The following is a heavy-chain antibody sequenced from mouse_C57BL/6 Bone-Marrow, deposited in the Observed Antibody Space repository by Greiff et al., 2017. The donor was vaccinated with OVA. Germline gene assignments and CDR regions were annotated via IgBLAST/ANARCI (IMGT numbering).Heavy chain of an antibody. CDR1: GYSITSGYY. D-gene: IGHD2-3*01. CDR2: ISYDGSN. CDR3: ARDPFDGYYDY. Sequence: QQSGPGLVKPSQSLSLTCSVTGYSITSGYYWNWIRQFPGNKLEWMGYISYDGSNNYNPSLKNRISITRDTSKNQFFLKLNSVTTEDTATYYCARDPFDGYYDYWGQGTTLTVSS. J-gene: IGHJ2*01. V-gene: IGHV3-6*01.